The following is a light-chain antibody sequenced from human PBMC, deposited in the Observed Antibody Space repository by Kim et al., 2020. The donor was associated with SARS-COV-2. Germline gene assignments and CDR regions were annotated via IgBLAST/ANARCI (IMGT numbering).Light chain of an antibody. CDR1: QTVSSAY. CDR3: QHYAYSPLT. CDR2: TSS. J-gene: IGKJ4*01. V-gene: IGKV3-20*01. Sequence: ELVLTQSPGTLSLSPGERATLSCKTSQTVSSAYIAWYQQKSGQAPRLLIHTSSSRASGIPDRFRGSGSGRDFTLTIDRLEPEDFAMYYCQHYAYSPLTFGGGTKLEI.